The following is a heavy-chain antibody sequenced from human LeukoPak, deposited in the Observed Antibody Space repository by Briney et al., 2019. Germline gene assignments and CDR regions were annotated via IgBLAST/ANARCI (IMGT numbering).Heavy chain of an antibody. D-gene: IGHD3-22*01. CDR2: IYRGGST. J-gene: IGHJ3*02. Sequence: GGSLRLSCAASGFIVSSNYMSWVRQAPGKGLEWAPVIYRGGSTYDADSVKGRFTISRDNAKNSLYLQMNSLRAEDTAVYYCARSITMIVVVITHDAFDIWGQGTMVTVSS. CDR1: GFIVSSNY. V-gene: IGHV3-53*01. CDR3: ARSITMIVVVITHDAFDI.